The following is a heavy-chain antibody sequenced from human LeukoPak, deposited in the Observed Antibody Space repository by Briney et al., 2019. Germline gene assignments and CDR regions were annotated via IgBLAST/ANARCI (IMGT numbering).Heavy chain of an antibody. V-gene: IGHV3-23*01. Sequence: GGSLRLSCAASGFTFSSYVRNWLRQAPGEGLEWVSTISGSVDRTFYADSVKGRFTTPRANYKNTVYLQMNSLRAGDTAVYYCAKVQRSDFDMNFDSWGQGNLVTVSS. CDR1: GFTFSSYV. D-gene: IGHD5-12*01. CDR2: ISGSVDRT. J-gene: IGHJ4*02. CDR3: AKVQRSDFDMNFDS.